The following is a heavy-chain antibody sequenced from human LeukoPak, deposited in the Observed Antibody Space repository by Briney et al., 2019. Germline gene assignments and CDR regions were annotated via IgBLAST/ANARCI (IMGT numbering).Heavy chain of an antibody. CDR2: IRYDGSNK. CDR1: GIIFSSYG. V-gene: IGHV3-30*02. Sequence: GGSLRLSCVASGIIFSSYGMHWVRQAPGKGLEWVAFIRYDGSNKYYTGSVKGRFTISRDNSKNTLYLQMNSLRDEDTAVYYCAKVGSGWYGVDYWGQGTLVTVSS. D-gene: IGHD6-19*01. J-gene: IGHJ4*02. CDR3: AKVGSGWYGVDY.